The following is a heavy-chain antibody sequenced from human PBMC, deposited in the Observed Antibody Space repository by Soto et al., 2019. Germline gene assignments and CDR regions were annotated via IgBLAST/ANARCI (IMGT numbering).Heavy chain of an antibody. Sequence: QVQLVQSGAEVKKPGASVKVSCKASGYTFTSYGISWVRQAPGQGLEWMGWISAYNGNTNYAQKLQGRVTMTTDTSTSPANRERGGRRSAAPALYSWGPFDSGGQGTRVPVSS. J-gene: IGHJ4*02. CDR3: GPFDS. CDR2: ISAYNGNT. CDR1: GYTFTSYG. V-gene: IGHV1-18*01.